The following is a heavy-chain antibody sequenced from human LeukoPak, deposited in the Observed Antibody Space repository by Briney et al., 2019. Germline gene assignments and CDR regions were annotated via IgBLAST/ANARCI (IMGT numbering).Heavy chain of an antibody. V-gene: IGHV1-18*01. Sequence: GASVKVSCKASGNTFSNYGINWVRQAPGQALEWMGWISAYNGNTNFAQKFQGRVTLTTDTSTNTAYMELRNLRSDDTAVYYCARCGFSSDFPEEPYGMDVWGQGTTVTVSS. CDR1: GNTFSNYG. D-gene: IGHD5-18*01. J-gene: IGHJ6*02. CDR2: ISAYNGNT. CDR3: ARCGFSSDFPEEPYGMDV.